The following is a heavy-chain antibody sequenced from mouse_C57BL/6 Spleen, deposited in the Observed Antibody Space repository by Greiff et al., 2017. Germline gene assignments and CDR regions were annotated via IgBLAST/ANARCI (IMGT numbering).Heavy chain of an antibody. V-gene: IGHV1-84*01. CDR2: IYPGSGNT. D-gene: IGHD2-12*01. CDR1: GYTFTDYY. CDR3: ARDDRYCDV. J-gene: IGHJ1*03. Sequence: QVQLQQSGPELVKPGASVKISCKASGYTFTDYYINWVKQRPGHGLEWIGWIYPGSGNTKYIEKFKGKATLTVDTSSSTADMQLSSLTSEDAAVYFCARDDRYCDVWGKGTTVTVSS.